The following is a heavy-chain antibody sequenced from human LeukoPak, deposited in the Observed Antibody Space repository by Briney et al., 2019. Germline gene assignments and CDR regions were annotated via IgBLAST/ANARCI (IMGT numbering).Heavy chain of an antibody. D-gene: IGHD3-3*01. CDR1: GGSISSSSSY. CDR3: ARLYSTRKYYDFWSGHRDPAEYFQH. CDR2: IYYSGST. J-gene: IGHJ1*01. Sequence: PSETLSLTCTVSGGSISSSSSYWGWIRQPPGKGLEWIGSIYYSGSTYYNPSLKSRVTISVDTSKNQFSLKLSSVTAADTAVYYCARLYSTRKYYDFWSGHRDPAEYFQHWGQGTLVTVSS. V-gene: IGHV4-39*01.